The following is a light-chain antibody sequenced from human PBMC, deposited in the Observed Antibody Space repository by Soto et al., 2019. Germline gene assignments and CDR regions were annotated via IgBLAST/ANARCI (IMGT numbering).Light chain of an antibody. CDR1: SSDVGGYNY. J-gene: IGLJ1*01. CDR3: SSYTTSGTYV. CDR2: DVS. Sequence: QSALTQPASVSGSPGQSITISCTGTSSDVGGYNYVSWYQQHPGKAPKLMIYDVSNRPSGVSNRFSGSKSGNTASLTISGLQADAGADYSCSSYTTSGTYVFGIGTKVTVL. V-gene: IGLV2-14*01.